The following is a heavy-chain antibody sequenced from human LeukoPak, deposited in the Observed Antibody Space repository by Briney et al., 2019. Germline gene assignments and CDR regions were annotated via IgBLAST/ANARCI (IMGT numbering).Heavy chain of an antibody. CDR1: GFTFSSYW. Sequence: GGSLRLSCAASGFTFSSYWMSWVRQAPGKGLEWVASIKQDGSEKYYVDSVKGRFTISRDNAKNSLYLQMNSLRAEDTAVYYCARDKAYATVAGVDYWGQGTLVTVSS. CDR2: IKQDGSEK. D-gene: IGHD6-19*01. J-gene: IGHJ4*02. CDR3: ARDKAYATVAGVDY. V-gene: IGHV3-7*01.